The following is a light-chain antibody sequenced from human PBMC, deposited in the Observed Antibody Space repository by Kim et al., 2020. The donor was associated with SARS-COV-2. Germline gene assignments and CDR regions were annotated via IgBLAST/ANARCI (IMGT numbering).Light chain of an antibody. CDR1: ALPKQY. J-gene: IGLJ2*01. Sequence: SYELTQPPSVSVSPGQTARITCSGDALPKQYAYWYQQKPGQAPVLVIYKDSERPSGIPERFSGSSSGTTVTLTISGVQAEDEDDYYCQSADSSGTPLVVF. CDR2: KDS. CDR3: QSADSSGTPLVV. V-gene: IGLV3-25*03.